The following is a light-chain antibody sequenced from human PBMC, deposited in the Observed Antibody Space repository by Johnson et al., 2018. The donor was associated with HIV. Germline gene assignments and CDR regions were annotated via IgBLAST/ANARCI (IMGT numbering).Light chain of an antibody. J-gene: IGLJ1*01. CDR3: GTWDSSLSAYV. CDR2: EDT. CDR1: SSNIGNNY. V-gene: IGLV1-51*02. Sequence: QSVLTQPPSVSAAPGQKVTISCSGSSSNIGNNYVSWYQQLPGTAPKLLIYEDTNRPSGIPDRLSGSKSGTSATLGITGLQTGDEADYYCGTWDSSLSAYVFGTGTKVTVL.